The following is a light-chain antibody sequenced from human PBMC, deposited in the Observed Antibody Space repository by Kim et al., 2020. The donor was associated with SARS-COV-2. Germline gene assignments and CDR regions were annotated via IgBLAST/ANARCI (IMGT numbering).Light chain of an antibody. CDR1: QSVSSN. CDR3: QQYNNWPPRTT. Sequence: EIVMTQSPATLSVSPGERATLSCRASQSVSSNLAWYQQKPGQAPRLLIYGASTRATGIPARFSGSGSGTEFTLTISSLQSEDLAVYYCQQYNNWPPRTTFGGGTKLEI. J-gene: IGKJ4*01. V-gene: IGKV3-15*01. CDR2: GAS.